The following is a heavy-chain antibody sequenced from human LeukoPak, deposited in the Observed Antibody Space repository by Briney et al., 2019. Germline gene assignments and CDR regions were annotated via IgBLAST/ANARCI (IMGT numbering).Heavy chain of an antibody. CDR1: GGSISSYY. CDR2: IYYSGST. J-gene: IGHJ6*02. D-gene: IGHD2-21*01. Sequence: SETLSLTCTVSGGSISSYYWSWIRQPPGKGLEWIGYIYYSGSTNYNPSLKSRVTISVDTSKNQFSLKLSSVTAADTAVYYCARARVQLPHYYYYYGMDVWGQGTTATVSS. CDR3: ARARVQLPHYYYYYGMDV. V-gene: IGHV4-59*01.